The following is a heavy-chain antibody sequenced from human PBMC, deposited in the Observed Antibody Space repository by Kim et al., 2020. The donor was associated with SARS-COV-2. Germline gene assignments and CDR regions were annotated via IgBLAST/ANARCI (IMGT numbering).Heavy chain of an antibody. CDR2: IWYDGSNK. V-gene: IGHV3-33*01. Sequence: GGSLRLSCAASGFTFSSYGMHWVRQAPGKGLEWVAVIWYDGSNKYYADSVKGRFTISRDNSKNTMYLQMNSLRAEDTAVYYCAREGGIAVAGTPWGQGTLVTVSS. CDR1: GFTFSSYG. J-gene: IGHJ4*02. CDR3: AREGGIAVAGTP. D-gene: IGHD6-19*01.